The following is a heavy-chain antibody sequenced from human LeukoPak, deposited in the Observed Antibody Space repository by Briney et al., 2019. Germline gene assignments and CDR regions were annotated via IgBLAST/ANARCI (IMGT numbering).Heavy chain of an antibody. CDR3: ARLVRDTAMVVWFDP. V-gene: IGHV5-51*01. CDR2: TFGGGSDS. CDR1: GYSFSNQW. D-gene: IGHD5-18*01. Sequence: GESLKISCKGSGYSFSNQWIGWARQMPGKGLEWMGITFGGGSDSKYSPAFQGLVTMSADKSISTAYLQWSSLKASDTAMYYCARLVRDTAMVVWFDPWGQGTLVTVSS. J-gene: IGHJ5*02.